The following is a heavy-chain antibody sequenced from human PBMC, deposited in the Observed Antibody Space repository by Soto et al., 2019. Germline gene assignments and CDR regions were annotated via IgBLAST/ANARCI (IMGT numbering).Heavy chain of an antibody. Sequence: SSETLSLTCIVSGGFVNTSNLWSWIRQPPGKGLEWIGEVYHTGKTNYSPSFKSRVNMSVDKSNNQFFLKLTSVTAADTAIYYCANSYYGWGFDYWGQGALVTVSS. J-gene: IGHJ4*02. CDR2: VYHTGKT. D-gene: IGHD3-10*01. V-gene: IGHV4-4*02. CDR1: GGFVNTSNL. CDR3: ANSYYGWGFDY.